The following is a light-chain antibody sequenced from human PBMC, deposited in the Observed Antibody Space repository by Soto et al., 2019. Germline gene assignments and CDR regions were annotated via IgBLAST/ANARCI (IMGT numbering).Light chain of an antibody. Sequence: NVLTQSPATLSLSPGESATLSCRAGQSSSGYLAWYQQKPGQPPRLLIYDASTRAPGIPARFSGSGSGTDYTLTITSLEPEDFAVYYCQQRSRFGGGTKVEIK. CDR3: QQRSR. V-gene: IGKV3-11*01. CDR1: QSSSGY. CDR2: DAS. J-gene: IGKJ4*01.